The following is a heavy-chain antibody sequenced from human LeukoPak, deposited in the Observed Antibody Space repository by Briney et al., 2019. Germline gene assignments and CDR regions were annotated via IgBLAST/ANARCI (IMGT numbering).Heavy chain of an antibody. D-gene: IGHD2-2*01. CDR3: ARVRVVVVPAALDWFDP. V-gene: IGHV4-30-4*01. J-gene: IGHJ5*02. CDR2: IYYSGST. CDR1: GGSISSGDYY. Sequence: SETLSLTCTVSGGSISSGDYYWSWIRQPPEKGLERIGYIYYSGSTYYNPSLKSRVTISVDTSKNQFSLKLSSVTAADTAVYYCARVRVVVVPAALDWFDPWGQGTLVTVSS.